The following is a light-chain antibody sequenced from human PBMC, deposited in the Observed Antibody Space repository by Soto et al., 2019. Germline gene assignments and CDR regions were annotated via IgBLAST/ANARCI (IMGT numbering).Light chain of an antibody. CDR1: KAISNN. CDR2: DAS. V-gene: IGKV1-33*01. Sequence: DIQMTKSQSSWLESVEARVTIPCQASKAISNNLNWYQQKPGKAPKLLIYDASNLETGVPSRFSGSGSGTDFTFTISSLQPEDIATYYCQQYDNLPITFGQGTRLEIK. CDR3: QQYDNLPIT. J-gene: IGKJ5*01.